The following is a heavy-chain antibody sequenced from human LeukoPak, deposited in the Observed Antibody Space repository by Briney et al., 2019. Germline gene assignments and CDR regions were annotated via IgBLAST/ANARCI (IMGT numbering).Heavy chain of an antibody. V-gene: IGHV3-7*01. J-gene: IGHJ4*02. CDR3: ARAREYSSGWSTGGTGDY. Sequence: GGSLRLSCAASGFTFSTYAMSWVRQAPGQGLQWVANIKQDGSEKYYVDSVKGRFTISRDNAKNSLYLQMNSLRAEDTAVYYCARAREYSSGWSTGGTGDYWGQGTLVTVSS. CDR1: GFTFSTYA. CDR2: IKQDGSEK. D-gene: IGHD6-19*01.